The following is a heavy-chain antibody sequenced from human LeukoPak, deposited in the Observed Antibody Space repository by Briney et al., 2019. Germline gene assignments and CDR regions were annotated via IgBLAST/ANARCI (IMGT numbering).Heavy chain of an antibody. CDR2: ISNSGGT. D-gene: IGHD2/OR15-2a*01. CDR1: GFTFSIYA. V-gene: IGHV3-23*01. Sequence: GGSLRLSCAASGFTFSIYAMTWVRQAPGKGLEWVSSISNSGGTYYADSVKGRFATSRDNSKNTLYLQMNSLRAEDTAVYYCAKESIKEGGQGTLVTVSS. J-gene: IGHJ4*02. CDR3: AKESIKE.